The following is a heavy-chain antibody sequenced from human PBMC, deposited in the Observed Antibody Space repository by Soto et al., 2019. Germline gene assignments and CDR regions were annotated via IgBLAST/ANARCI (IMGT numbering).Heavy chain of an antibody. CDR2: INHSGST. J-gene: IGHJ5*02. V-gene: IGHV4-34*01. D-gene: IGHD6-13*01. CDR1: GGSFSGYY. CDR3: ARGLKAAAPPYRATGCAP. Sequence: SETLSHTCAVYGGSFSGYYWSWIRQPPGKGLEWIGEINHSGSTNYNPSLKSRVTISVDSSKDQFSLKLSSVTAADTAVYYCARGLKAAAPPYRATGCAPWGQGTLVPVSS.